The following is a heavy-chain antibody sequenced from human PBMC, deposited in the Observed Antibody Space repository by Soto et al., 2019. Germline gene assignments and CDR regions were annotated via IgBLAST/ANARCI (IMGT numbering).Heavy chain of an antibody. Sequence: GGSLRLSCAASGFTFSTYGMHWVRQAPGKGLEWVAVLSSDGSKKYYGNSVKGRFTISRDNSKNTVHLEMNSLRVEDTAVYYCGRDEVRNGVGVWGQGTTVTVPS. CDR1: GFTFSTYG. CDR3: GRDEVRNGVGV. J-gene: IGHJ6*02. CDR2: LSSDGSKK. V-gene: IGHV3-30*03.